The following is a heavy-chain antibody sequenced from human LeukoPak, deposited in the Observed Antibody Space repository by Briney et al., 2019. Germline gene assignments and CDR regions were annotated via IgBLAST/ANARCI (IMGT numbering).Heavy chain of an antibody. Sequence: GGSLRLSCAASGFTFSSYSMNWVRQAPGKGLEWVAVISYDGSNQYYADSVKGRFTISRDNSKNTLYLQINSLRVEDTAVYYCAKDLDFWGGYYHSYGMDVWGQGTTVTVSS. CDR1: GFTFSSYS. D-gene: IGHD3-3*01. CDR3: AKDLDFWGGYYHSYGMDV. J-gene: IGHJ6*02. V-gene: IGHV3-30*18. CDR2: ISYDGSNQ.